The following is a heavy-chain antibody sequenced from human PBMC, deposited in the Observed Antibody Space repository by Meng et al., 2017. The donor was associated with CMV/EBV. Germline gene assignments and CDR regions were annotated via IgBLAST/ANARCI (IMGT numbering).Heavy chain of an antibody. CDR1: GFTFSSYA. CDR3: AKGTISLTRRGVPYSSSSSRSSNYYYYGMDV. CDR2: ISGSGGRT. J-gene: IGHJ6*02. Sequence: RGSLRLSCAASGFTFSSYAMSWVRQAPGKGLEWVSAISGSGGRTYYADSVKGRFTISRDNSKNTLYLQMNSLRAEDTAVYYFAKGTISLTRRGVPYSSSSSRSSNYYYYGMDVWGQGTTVTVSS. D-gene: IGHD6-6*01. V-gene: IGHV3-23*01.